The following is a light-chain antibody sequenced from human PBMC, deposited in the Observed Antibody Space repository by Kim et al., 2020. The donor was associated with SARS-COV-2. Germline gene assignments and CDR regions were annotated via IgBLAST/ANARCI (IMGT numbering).Light chain of an antibody. Sequence: IVLTQSPGTLSLSAGERASLSCRASRSLRGRYLAWYQQRPGHAPRLLISDASTRATGIPDRFTGSGSGTEFTLTITSLEPEDFAVYYCQHYGSSPPYTFGQGTKLEI. V-gene: IGKV3-20*01. CDR1: RSLRGRY. CDR3: QHYGSSPPYT. J-gene: IGKJ2*01. CDR2: DAS.